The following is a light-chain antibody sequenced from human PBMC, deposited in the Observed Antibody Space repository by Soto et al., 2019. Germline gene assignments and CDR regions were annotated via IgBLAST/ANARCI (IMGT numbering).Light chain of an antibody. V-gene: IGKV1-39*01. CDR2: GAS. CDR3: QQSFSTPRT. CDR1: QSISTY. J-gene: IGKJ1*01. Sequence: DIQMTQSPSPLSASVGDRVTITSRASQSISTYLNWYQQKPGKAPKLLIYGASSLQSGVPSRFSVSGSVTDFTLAISSLQPEDFGTYYCQQSFSTPRTFGRGTEVEIK.